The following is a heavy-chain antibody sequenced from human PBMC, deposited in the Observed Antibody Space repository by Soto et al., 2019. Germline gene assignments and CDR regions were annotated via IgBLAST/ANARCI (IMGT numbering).Heavy chain of an antibody. CDR3: ARAMYYYDSSGYPIDY. Sequence: ASVKVSCKASGYTFTSYAMHWVRQAPGQRLEWMGRINAGNGNTKYSQKFQGRVTITRDTSASTAYMELSSLRSEDTAVYYCARAMYYYDSSGYPIDYWGQGTLVTVSS. D-gene: IGHD3-22*01. CDR2: INAGNGNT. J-gene: IGHJ4*02. V-gene: IGHV1-3*01. CDR1: GYTFTSYA.